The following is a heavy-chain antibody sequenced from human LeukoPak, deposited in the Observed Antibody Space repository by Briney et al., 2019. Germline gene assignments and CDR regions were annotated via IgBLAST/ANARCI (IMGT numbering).Heavy chain of an antibody. CDR2: ISGSGGHT. V-gene: IGHV3-23*01. CDR1: GFTLSSYA. D-gene: IGHD3/OR15-3a*01. J-gene: IGHJ4*02. CDR3: AKRPLVGTAYYSLMATPFDY. Sequence: PGGSLRLSCAASGFTLSSYAMSWVRQAPGKGLEWVSAISGSGGHTYYADSVKGRFTNSRDNSKNTLYLQMNSLRADDTAVYYCAKRPLVGTAYYSLMATPFDYWGQGTLVTVSS.